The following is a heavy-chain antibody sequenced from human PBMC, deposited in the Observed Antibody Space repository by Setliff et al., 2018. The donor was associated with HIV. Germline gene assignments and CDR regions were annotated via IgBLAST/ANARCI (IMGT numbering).Heavy chain of an antibody. V-gene: IGHV4-59*11. CDR3: ARVEAKIRGATYGMDV. J-gene: IGHJ6*02. Sequence: SETLSLTCNVSGDSISNHYWNWIRQPPGKGPEWIATIYNSGNTVSNPSLKSRVTISVDTSKNQFSLTLNSVTAADTAAYFCARVEAKIRGATYGMDVWGQGTTVTVSS. CDR1: GDSISNHY. D-gene: IGHD3-10*01. CDR2: IYNSGNT.